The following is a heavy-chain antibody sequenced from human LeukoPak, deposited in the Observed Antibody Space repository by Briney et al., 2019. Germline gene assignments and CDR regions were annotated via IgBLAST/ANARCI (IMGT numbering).Heavy chain of an antibody. V-gene: IGHV1-18*01. Sequence: ASVKVSCKASGYSFTSYGITWVRQASGQGLEWMGWISTYDGNANYAQKLQGRVTMTTDTSTITAYMELRSLRSDDTAVYYCARAPSGFTYGPGDHWGQGTLVTVSS. CDR2: ISTYDGNA. D-gene: IGHD5-18*01. CDR3: ARAPSGFTYGPGDH. CDR1: GYSFTSYG. J-gene: IGHJ4*02.